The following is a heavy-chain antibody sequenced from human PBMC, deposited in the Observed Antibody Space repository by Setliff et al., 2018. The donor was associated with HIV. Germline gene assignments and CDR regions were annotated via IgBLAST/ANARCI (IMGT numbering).Heavy chain of an antibody. Sequence: ASVKVSCKASGYTFSAYYMYWVRQAPGQGLEWMGWINPNSGGTNYAQKFRGRVTMTRDTSINTAHMYLSSLRSDDTAIYFCARGTDFWSGSSNFDYWGQGTQVTVSS. CDR3: ARGTDFWSGSSNFDY. CDR2: INPNSGGT. V-gene: IGHV1-2*02. J-gene: IGHJ4*02. D-gene: IGHD3-3*01. CDR1: GYTFSAYY.